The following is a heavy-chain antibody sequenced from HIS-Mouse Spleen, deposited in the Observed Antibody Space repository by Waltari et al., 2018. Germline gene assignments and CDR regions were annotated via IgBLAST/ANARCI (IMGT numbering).Heavy chain of an antibody. Sequence: QLQLQESEPGLVKPSETLSLTCTVSGGSISSSSYYWGWIRQPPGKGLEWIGSIYYSGSTYYNPSLKSRVTISVDTSKNQFSLKLSSVTAADTAVYYCAREIPYSSSWYDWYFDLWGRGTLVTVSS. V-gene: IGHV4-39*07. J-gene: IGHJ2*01. CDR1: GGSISSSSYY. D-gene: IGHD6-13*01. CDR3: AREIPYSSSWYDWYFDL. CDR2: IYYSGST.